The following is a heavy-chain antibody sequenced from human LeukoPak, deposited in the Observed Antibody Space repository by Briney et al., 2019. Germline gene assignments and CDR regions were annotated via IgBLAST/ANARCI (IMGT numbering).Heavy chain of an antibody. CDR3: AKPRYFDWLLSPAAFDY. CDR1: GFTFDDYA. V-gene: IGHV3-43*02. D-gene: IGHD3-9*01. Sequence: GGSLRLSCVASGFTFDDYAMHWVRQAPGKGLEWVSLISGDGGSTYYADSVKGRFTISRDNSKNSLYLQMNSLRTEDTALYYCAKPRYFDWLLSPAAFDYWGQGTLVTVSS. CDR2: ISGDGGST. J-gene: IGHJ4*02.